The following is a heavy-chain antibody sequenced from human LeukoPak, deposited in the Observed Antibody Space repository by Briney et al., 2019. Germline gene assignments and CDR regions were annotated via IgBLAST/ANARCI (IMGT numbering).Heavy chain of an antibody. CDR2: LNWNGSAT. CDR1: GFTFNDYG. V-gene: IGHV3-20*04. J-gene: IGHJ5*02. CDR3: ARVAVGGNWFDT. Sequence: GGSLRLSCATSGFTFNDYGMSWVRQAPGKRLEWVSGLNWNGSATTYADSVKGRFTISRDNTENSLYLQINSLRAEDTAFYYCARVAVGGNWFDTWGQGTLVTVSS. D-gene: IGHD6-19*01.